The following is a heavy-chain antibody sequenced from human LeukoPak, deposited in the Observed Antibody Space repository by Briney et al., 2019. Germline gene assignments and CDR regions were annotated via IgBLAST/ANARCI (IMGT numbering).Heavy chain of an antibody. Sequence: PGGSLRLSCAASGFTFTDHYMSWIRQAPGKGLEWVSYISSGSTYTNYADSVKGRFTISRDNAKNSLYLQMNSLRAEDTAVYYCARDRLYSGSHSGDYWGQGTLVTVSS. J-gene: IGHJ4*02. CDR3: ARDRLYSGSHSGDY. D-gene: IGHD1-26*01. CDR2: ISSGSTYT. V-gene: IGHV3-11*05. CDR1: GFTFTDHY.